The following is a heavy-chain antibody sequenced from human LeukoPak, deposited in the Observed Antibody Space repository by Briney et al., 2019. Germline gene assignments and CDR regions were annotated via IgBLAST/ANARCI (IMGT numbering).Heavy chain of an antibody. CDR2: IYRGGST. CDR3: ARDHISSGWYVGFDY. Sequence: GGSLTLSCATSGVTVSNTYVSWVRQAPGKGLEWVSVIYRGGSTYYADSVKGRFTMSKDNSKNTYYLQMNSLRVEDTAVYHCARDHISSGWYVGFDYWGQGTLVTVSS. CDR1: GVTVSNTY. V-gene: IGHV3-53*01. D-gene: IGHD6-19*01. J-gene: IGHJ4*02.